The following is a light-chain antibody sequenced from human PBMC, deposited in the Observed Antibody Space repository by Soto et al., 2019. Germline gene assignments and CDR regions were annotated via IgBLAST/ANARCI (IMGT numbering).Light chain of an antibody. CDR2: RNN. Sequence: QSVLTQPPSASGTPGQGVTISCSGSTSNIGSNYVYWYQQLPGTAPKLLIYRNNQRPSGVPDRFSGSKSGTSASLAISGLQSDDEADYFCTTWDDSLNGFYVFGTGTKVTVL. J-gene: IGLJ1*01. CDR1: TSNIGSNY. CDR3: TTWDDSLNGFYV. V-gene: IGLV1-47*01.